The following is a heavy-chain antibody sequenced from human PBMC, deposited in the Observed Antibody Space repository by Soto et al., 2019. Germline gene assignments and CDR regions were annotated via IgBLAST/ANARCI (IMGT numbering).Heavy chain of an antibody. J-gene: IGHJ4*02. Sequence: PSETLSLTCTVPGGSVTSDEDYWTWIRQSPGKGLEWIGYISNSGSTGYNPSLKTRLSMSVDRSKNQFTLRLTPVTAADTAVYFCATESGSTYGYFDHWGQGTQVTVSS. V-gene: IGHV4-30-4*01. CDR2: ISNSGST. CDR1: GGSVTSDEDY. D-gene: IGHD5-18*01. CDR3: ATESGSTYGYFDH.